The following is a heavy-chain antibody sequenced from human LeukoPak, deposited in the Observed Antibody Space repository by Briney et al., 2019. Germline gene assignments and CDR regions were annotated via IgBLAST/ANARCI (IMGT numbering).Heavy chain of an antibody. J-gene: IGHJ3*02. CDR3: ARRTAPFDWLLFAFDI. D-gene: IGHD3-9*01. CDR1: GGSFSGYY. V-gene: IGHV4-34*01. Sequence: KSSETLSLTCAVYGGSFSGYYWSWIRQPPGKGLEWIGEINHSGSTNYNPSLESRVTISVDTSKNQFSLKLSSVTAADTAVYYCARRTAPFDWLLFAFDIWGQGTMVTVSS. CDR2: INHSGST.